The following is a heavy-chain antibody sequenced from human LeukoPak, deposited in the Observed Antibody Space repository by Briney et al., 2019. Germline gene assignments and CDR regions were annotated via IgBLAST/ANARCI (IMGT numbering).Heavy chain of an antibody. CDR2: ISGSGDST. J-gene: IGHJ4*02. V-gene: IGHV3-23*01. CDR3: AKEGPYSGYSGTFDY. D-gene: IGHD5-12*01. CDR1: GFTFSSYA. Sequence: GGSLRLSCTASGFTFSSYAINWVRQAPGKGLEWVSAISGSGDSTYYADSVKGRFTISRDNSQNTLYLQMNSLRAEDTAVYYCAKEGPYSGYSGTFDYWGQGTLVTVSS.